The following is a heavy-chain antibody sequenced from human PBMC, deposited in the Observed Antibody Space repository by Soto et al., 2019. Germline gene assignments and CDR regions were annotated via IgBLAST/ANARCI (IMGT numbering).Heavy chain of an antibody. Sequence: SETLSLTCIVSGGSISSYYWSWIRQPPGKGLEWIGYIYYSGSTNYNPSLKSRVTISVDTSKNQFSLKLSSVTAADTAVYYCAKCPSIAVAGTGFDDWGQGTLVTVSS. CDR1: GGSISSYY. V-gene: IGHV4-59*01. D-gene: IGHD6-19*01. CDR2: IYYSGST. J-gene: IGHJ4*02. CDR3: AKCPSIAVAGTGFDD.